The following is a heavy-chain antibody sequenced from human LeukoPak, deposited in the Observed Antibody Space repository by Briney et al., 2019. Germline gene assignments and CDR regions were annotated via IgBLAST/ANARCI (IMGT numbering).Heavy chain of an antibody. V-gene: IGHV4-39*01. Sequence: SETLSLTCTVSGGSISSSSYYWGWIRRPPGKGLEWIGSIYYSGSTYYNPSLKSPVTISVDTSKNQFSLKLSSVTAADTAVYYCAKHIVVVTATPYYFDYWGQGTLVTVSS. D-gene: IGHD2-21*02. CDR3: AKHIVVVTATPYYFDY. CDR2: IYYSGST. J-gene: IGHJ4*02. CDR1: GGSISSSSYY.